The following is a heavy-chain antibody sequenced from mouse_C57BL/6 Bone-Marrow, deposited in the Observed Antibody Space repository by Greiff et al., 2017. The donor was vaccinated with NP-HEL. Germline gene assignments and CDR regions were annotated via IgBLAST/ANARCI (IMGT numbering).Heavy chain of an antibody. CDR3: ARRGDWYVDV. J-gene: IGHJ1*03. CDR2: INPNNGGT. V-gene: IGHV1-26*01. Sequence: EVQLQQSGPELVKPGASVKISCKASGYTFTDYYMNWVKQSHGQSLEWIGDINPNNGGTSYNQKFKGKATLTVDKSSSAAYMELRSLTSEDSAVYYCARRGDWYVDVWGTGTTVTVSS. CDR1: GYTFTDYY.